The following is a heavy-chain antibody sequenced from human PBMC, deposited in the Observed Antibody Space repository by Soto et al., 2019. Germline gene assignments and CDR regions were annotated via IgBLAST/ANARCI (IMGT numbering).Heavy chain of an antibody. D-gene: IGHD3-22*01. CDR1: GGSVSNASFY. V-gene: IGHV4-61*03. CDR3: VRVLDSSWYADL. J-gene: IGHJ2*01. CDR2: IFSTGVT. Sequence: QVQLQESGPGLVKPSETLSLTCSVSGGSVSNASFYWTWIRQAPGTGLEYIGYIFSTGVTNYNPSLSSRVTISLHTSKNHFSLKLNSMTAADTAVYYCVRVLDSSWYADLWGRGTLVTGSS.